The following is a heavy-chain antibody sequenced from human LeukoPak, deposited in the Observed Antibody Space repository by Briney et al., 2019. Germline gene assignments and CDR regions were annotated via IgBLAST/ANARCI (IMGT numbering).Heavy chain of an antibody. CDR1: GFTFSSHE. Sequence: GGSLRLSCAASGFTFSSHEMNWVRQAPGKGLEWVSYISNSGSTIHYADSVRGRFTISRDNAKNSLYLQMNSLRAEDTAVYYCARRGIQLWPHDDYWGQGTLVTVSS. D-gene: IGHD5-18*01. CDR3: ARRGIQLWPHDDY. J-gene: IGHJ4*02. V-gene: IGHV3-48*03. CDR2: ISNSGSTI.